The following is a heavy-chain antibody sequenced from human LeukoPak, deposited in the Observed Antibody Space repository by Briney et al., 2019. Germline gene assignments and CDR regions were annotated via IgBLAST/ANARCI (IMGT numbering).Heavy chain of an antibody. D-gene: IGHD3-9*01. CDR1: GFSFLSYG. Sequence: GGSLRLSCAASGFSFLSYGMHWVRQAPGKGLEWVSSISSSSSYIYYTDSLRGRFTVSRDNAKNSLYLQMNSLRAEDTAVYYCARDVLPYFDRSRGFDPWGQGTLVTVSS. J-gene: IGHJ5*02. CDR2: ISSSSSYI. CDR3: ARDVLPYFDRSRGFDP. V-gene: IGHV3-21*01.